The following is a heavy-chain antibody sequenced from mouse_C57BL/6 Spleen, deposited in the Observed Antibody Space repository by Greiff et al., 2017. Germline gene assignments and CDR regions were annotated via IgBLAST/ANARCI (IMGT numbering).Heavy chain of an antibody. D-gene: IGHD1-1*01. CDR3: ARSYYYGSSSHWYFDV. CDR1: GYTFTSYW. V-gene: IGHV1-53*01. CDR2: INPSNVGT. Sequence: QVQLQQPGTELVKPGASVKLSCKASGYTFTSYWMHWVKQRPGQGLEWIGNINPSNVGTNYNEKFKSKATLTVDKSSSTAYMQLSSLTSEDSAVYYCARSYYYGSSSHWYFDVWGTGTTVTVSS. J-gene: IGHJ1*03.